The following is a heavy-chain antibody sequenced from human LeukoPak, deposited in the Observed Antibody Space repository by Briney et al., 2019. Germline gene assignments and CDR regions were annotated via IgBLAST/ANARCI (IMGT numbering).Heavy chain of an antibody. CDR3: ARDPQPGRVVPAAIADY. CDR2: MNPNSGNT. J-gene: IGHJ4*02. D-gene: IGHD2-2*02. V-gene: IGHV1-8*01. Sequence: ASVKVSCKASGYTFTSYDINWVRQATGQGLEWMGWMNPNSGNTGYAQKFQGRVTMTRNTSISTAYMELSSLRSEDTAVYYCARDPQPGRVVPAAIADYWGQGTLVTVSS. CDR1: GYTFTSYD.